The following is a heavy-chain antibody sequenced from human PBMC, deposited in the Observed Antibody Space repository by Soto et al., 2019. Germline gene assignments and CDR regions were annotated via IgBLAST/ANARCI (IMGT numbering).Heavy chain of an antibody. CDR2: ISFDGRYT. J-gene: IGHJ5*02. V-gene: IGHV3-30*03. Sequence: GGSLRLSCAASGFTFNSYGMHWVRQAPGKGLEWVVVISFDGRYTYYADSVKGRFTISRDNPKNTLYLQMTSLRAEDTAVYYCARDSGPLAYCGGDCPNWFDPWGQGTLVTVSS. CDR1: GFTFNSYG. CDR3: ARDSGPLAYCGGDCPNWFDP. D-gene: IGHD2-21*02.